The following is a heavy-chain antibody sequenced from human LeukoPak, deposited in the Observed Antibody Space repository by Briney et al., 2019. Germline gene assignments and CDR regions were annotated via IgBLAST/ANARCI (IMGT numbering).Heavy chain of an antibody. Sequence: GSSVKVSCKASGGTFSSYAISWVRQAPGQGLEWMGRIIPIFGTANYAQKFQGRVTITTDESMSTAYMELSSLRSEDTAVYYCARDLRSGSTGGYYYMDVWGKGTTVTVSS. CDR2: IIPIFGTA. V-gene: IGHV1-69*05. J-gene: IGHJ6*03. CDR1: GGTFSSYA. CDR3: ARDLRSGSTGGYYYMDV. D-gene: IGHD2-2*01.